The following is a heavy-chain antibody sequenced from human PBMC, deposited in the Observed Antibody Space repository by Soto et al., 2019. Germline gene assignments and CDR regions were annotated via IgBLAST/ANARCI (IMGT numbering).Heavy chain of an antibody. Sequence: EVQLVESGGGPVKPGGSLRLSCAASGFTFSSYSMNWVRQAPGKGLEWVSSISSSSSYIYYADSVKGRFTISRDNAKNSLYLQMNSLRAEDTAVYYCARVGCSSTSCYYYYYMDVWGKGTTVTVSS. D-gene: IGHD2-2*01. V-gene: IGHV3-21*01. CDR3: ARVGCSSTSCYYYYYMDV. J-gene: IGHJ6*03. CDR2: ISSSSSYI. CDR1: GFTFSSYS.